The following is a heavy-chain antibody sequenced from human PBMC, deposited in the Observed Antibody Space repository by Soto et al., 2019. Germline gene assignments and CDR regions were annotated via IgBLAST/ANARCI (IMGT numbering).Heavy chain of an antibody. D-gene: IGHD3-10*01. CDR3: AKFAGSGTYFHFDY. CDR2: ISGSGGRT. J-gene: IGHJ4*02. CDR1: GFPFINFA. V-gene: IGHV3-23*01. Sequence: GSLRLSCAASGFPFINFAMNWVRQSPGKGLEWVSSISGSGGRTWYADSVRGRFTISRDNSKNTLYLQMNSLRAEDTAVYYSAKFAGSGTYFHFDYWGQGALVTVYS.